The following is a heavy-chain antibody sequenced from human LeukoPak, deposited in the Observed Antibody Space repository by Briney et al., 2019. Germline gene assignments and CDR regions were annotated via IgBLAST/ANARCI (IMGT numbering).Heavy chain of an antibody. CDR2: MNPNSGNT. CDR1: GYTFTSYD. J-gene: IGHJ6*03. Sequence: GASVKVSCKASGYTFTSYDINWVRQATGQGLEWMGWMNPNSGNTGYAQKFQGRVTMTRNTSISTAYMELSSLRSEDTAVYYCARGRVGDRQHYYYYYYMDVWGKGTTVTISS. V-gene: IGHV1-8*01. D-gene: IGHD4-17*01. CDR3: ARGRVGDRQHYYYYYYMDV.